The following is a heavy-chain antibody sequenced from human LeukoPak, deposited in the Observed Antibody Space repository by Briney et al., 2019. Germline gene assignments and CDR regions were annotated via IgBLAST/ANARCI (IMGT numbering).Heavy chain of an antibody. D-gene: IGHD2-2*01. CDR3: ARDKRPYCSSTSCAGYNWFDP. V-gene: IGHV1-18*04. CDR2: ISAYNGNT. Sequence: GASVKVSCKASGYTFTSYGISWVRQAPGQGLEWMGWISAYNGNTNYAQKLQGRVTMTTDTSTSTAHMELRSLRSDDTAVYYCARDKRPYCSSTSCAGYNWFDPWGQGTLVTVSS. J-gene: IGHJ5*02. CDR1: GYTFTSYG.